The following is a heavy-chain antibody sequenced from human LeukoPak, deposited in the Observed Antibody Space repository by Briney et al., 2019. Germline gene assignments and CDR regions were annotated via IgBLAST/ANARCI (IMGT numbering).Heavy chain of an antibody. CDR1: GFTFSSYA. Sequence: PGGSLRLSCAASGFTFSSYAMSWVRQAPGKGLEWVSSISENGGSTYYADSVKGRFTISRDNSKNTLYLQMNSLRAEDTAVYYCAKQARLYCSGGSCYWFDPWGQGTLVTVSS. CDR3: AKQARLYCSGGSCYWFDP. V-gene: IGHV3-23*01. CDR2: ISENGGST. J-gene: IGHJ5*02. D-gene: IGHD2-15*01.